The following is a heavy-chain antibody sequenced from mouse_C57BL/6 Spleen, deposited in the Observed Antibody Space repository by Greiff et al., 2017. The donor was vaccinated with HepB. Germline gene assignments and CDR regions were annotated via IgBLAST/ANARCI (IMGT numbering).Heavy chain of an antibody. CDR1: GYSITSGYY. Sequence: EVKLKESGPGLVKPSQSLSLTCSVTGYSITSGYYWNWIRQFPGNKLEWMGYISYDGSNNYNPSLKNRISITRDTSKNQFFLKLNSVTTEDTATYYCARALSIYYGNYVGAMDYWGQGTSVTVSS. CDR2: ISYDGSN. D-gene: IGHD2-1*01. V-gene: IGHV3-6*01. CDR3: ARALSIYYGNYVGAMDY. J-gene: IGHJ4*01.